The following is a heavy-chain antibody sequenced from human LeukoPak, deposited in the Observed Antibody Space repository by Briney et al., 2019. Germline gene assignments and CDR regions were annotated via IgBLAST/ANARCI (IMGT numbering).Heavy chain of an antibody. CDR2: ISGSGGST. V-gene: IGHV3-23*01. J-gene: IGHJ4*02. CDR1: GFTFSIYA. Sequence: QPGGSLILSCAASGFTFSIYAMSWVRRAPGKGLEWVSAISGSGGSTYYADSVKGRFIISRDNSKNTLFLQMSSLRAEDTAVYYCAKETPEGVTFDYWGQGTLVTVSS. CDR3: AKETPEGVTFDY. D-gene: IGHD5-18*01.